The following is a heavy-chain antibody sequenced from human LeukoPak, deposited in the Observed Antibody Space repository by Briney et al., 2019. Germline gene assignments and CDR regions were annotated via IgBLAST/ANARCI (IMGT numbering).Heavy chain of an antibody. Sequence: SQTLSLTCAISGDTVSSYSAAWNWIRQSPSRGLESLGRTYYRSKWYYDYAVSLKSRIIINPDTSKNQFSLQLNSMTPEDTAVYYCARDGSKGRSSSWYEGFDPWGQGTLVTVSS. J-gene: IGHJ5*02. CDR1: GDTVSSYSAA. V-gene: IGHV6-1*01. CDR2: TYYRSKWYY. D-gene: IGHD6-13*01. CDR3: ARDGSKGRSSSWYEGFDP.